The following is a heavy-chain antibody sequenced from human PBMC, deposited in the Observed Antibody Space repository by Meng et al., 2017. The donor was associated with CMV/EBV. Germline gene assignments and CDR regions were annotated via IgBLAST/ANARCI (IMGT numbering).Heavy chain of an antibody. Sequence: AQLGTSGAGVKKPGSSVKVSCKASGGTFSSYAISWVRQAPGQGLEWMGGIIPIFGTANYAQKFQGRVTITADESTSTAYMELSSLRSEDTAVYYCASVTGIGWWYFDLWGRGTLVTVSS. CDR3: ASVTGIGWWYFDL. CDR1: GGTFSSYA. CDR2: IIPIFGTA. V-gene: IGHV1-69*01. D-gene: IGHD1-20*01. J-gene: IGHJ2*01.